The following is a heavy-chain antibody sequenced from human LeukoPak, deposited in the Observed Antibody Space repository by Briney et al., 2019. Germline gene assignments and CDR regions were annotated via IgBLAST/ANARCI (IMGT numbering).Heavy chain of an antibody. V-gene: IGHV1-69*13. CDR1: GGTFSSYA. J-gene: IGHJ5*02. D-gene: IGHD4-11*01. Sequence: SVKVSCKASGGTFSSYANSWVRQAPGQGLEWMGGIIPIFGTANYAQKFQGRVTITADESTSTAYMELSSLRSEDTAVYYCARELTTVTTNWFDPWGQGTLVTVSS. CDR3: ARELTTVTTNWFDP. CDR2: IIPIFGTA.